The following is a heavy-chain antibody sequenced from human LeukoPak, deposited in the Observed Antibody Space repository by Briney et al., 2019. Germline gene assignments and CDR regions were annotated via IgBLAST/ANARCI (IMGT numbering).Heavy chain of an antibody. D-gene: IGHD1-26*01. Sequence: ASVKVSCKASGYTFTSYYMHWVRQAPGQGLEWMGIINPSGGSTSYAQKFQGRVTMTRDTSTSTVYMELSSLRSEDTAVYYCARDVGSYGYYYYGMDVWGQGTTVTVSS. CDR2: INPSGGST. CDR3: ARDVGSYGYYYYGMDV. V-gene: IGHV1-46*01. J-gene: IGHJ6*02. CDR1: GYTFTSYY.